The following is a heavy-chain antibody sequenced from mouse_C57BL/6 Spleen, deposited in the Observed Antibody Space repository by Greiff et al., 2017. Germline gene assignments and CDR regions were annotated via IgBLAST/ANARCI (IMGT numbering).Heavy chain of an antibody. Sequence: QVQLQQSGAELVKPGASVKISCKASGYAFSSYWMNWVKQRPGKGLEWIGQIYPGDGDTNYNGKFKGKATLTADKSSSTAYMQLSSLTSEDSAVYFCARGEYYYDYDGYYFDYWGQGTTLTVSS. CDR3: ARGEYYYDYDGYYFDY. V-gene: IGHV1-80*01. D-gene: IGHD2-4*01. CDR1: GYAFSSYW. J-gene: IGHJ2*01. CDR2: IYPGDGDT.